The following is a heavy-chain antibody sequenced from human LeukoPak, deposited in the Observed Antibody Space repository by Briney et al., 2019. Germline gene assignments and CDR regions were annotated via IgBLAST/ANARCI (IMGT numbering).Heavy chain of an antibody. D-gene: IGHD3-10*01. J-gene: IGHJ4*02. CDR1: GFTFSSYS. V-gene: IGHV3-21*04. Sequence: GGSLRLSCAASGFTFSSYSMNWVRQAPGKGLEWVSSISSSSSYIYYADSVKGRFTISRDNAKNSLYLQMNSLRADDTAVYYCAKVIETGNQVRGFFDNWGQGTLVTVSS. CDR3: AKVIETGNQVRGFFDN. CDR2: ISSSSSYI.